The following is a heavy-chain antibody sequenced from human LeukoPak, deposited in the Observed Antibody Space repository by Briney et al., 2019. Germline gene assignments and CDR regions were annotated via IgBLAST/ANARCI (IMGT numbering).Heavy chain of an antibody. CDR3: ARDYGDCFDY. CDR1: GGSISNYY. Sequence: SETLSLTCTVSGGSISNYYWSWIRQPPGKGLEWIGYIYYSGNTNYNPSLKSRVIISVDTSKNQFSLKLSSVAAADTAVYYRARDYGDCFDYWGQGTLVTVSS. D-gene: IGHD4-17*01. CDR2: IYYSGNT. J-gene: IGHJ4*02. V-gene: IGHV4-59*01.